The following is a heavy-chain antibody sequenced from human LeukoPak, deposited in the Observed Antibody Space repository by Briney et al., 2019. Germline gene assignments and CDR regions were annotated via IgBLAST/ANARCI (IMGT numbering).Heavy chain of an antibody. CDR1: GFTFSSYE. V-gene: IGHV3-48*03. D-gene: IGHD6-13*01. CDR2: ISSSGSTI. CDR3: ARVLYSSSLGFDP. Sequence: GGSLRLSCAASGFTFSSYEMNWVRQAPGKGLEWVSYISSSGSTIYYADSVKGRFTISRDNAKNSLYLQMNSLRAEDTAVYYCARVLYSSSLGFDPWGQGTLVTVSS. J-gene: IGHJ5*02.